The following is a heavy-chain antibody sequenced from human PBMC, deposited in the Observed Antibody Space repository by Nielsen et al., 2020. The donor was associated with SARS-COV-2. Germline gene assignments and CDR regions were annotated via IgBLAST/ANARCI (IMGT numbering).Heavy chain of an antibody. Sequence: GESLKISCAASGFTFSDYYMSWIRQAPGKGLEWVSYISSSSSYTNYADSVKGRFTISRDNAKNSLYLQMNSLRAEDTAVYYCATENVDKRDYGLDVWGQGTTVTVSS. CDR2: ISSSSSYT. CDR3: ATENVDKRDYGLDV. V-gene: IGHV3-11*03. J-gene: IGHJ6*02. CDR1: GFTFSDYY. D-gene: IGHD5-12*01.